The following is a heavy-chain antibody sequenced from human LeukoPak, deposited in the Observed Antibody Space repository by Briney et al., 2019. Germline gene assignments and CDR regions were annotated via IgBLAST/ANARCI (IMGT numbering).Heavy chain of an antibody. CDR1: GFTFSNAW. V-gene: IGHV3-15*01. CDR3: TTTYYDILTGYYLVDY. J-gene: IGHJ4*02. Sequence: PGGSLRLSCAASGFTFSNAWMSWVRQAPGKGLEWVGRIKSKTDGGTTDYAAPVKSRFTISRDDSKNTLYLQMNSLKTEDTAVYYCTTTYYDILTGYYLVDYWGQGTLVTVSS. CDR2: IKSKTDGGTT. D-gene: IGHD3-9*01.